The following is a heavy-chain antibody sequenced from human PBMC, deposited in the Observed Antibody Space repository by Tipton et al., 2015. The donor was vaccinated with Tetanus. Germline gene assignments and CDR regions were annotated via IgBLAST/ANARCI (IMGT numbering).Heavy chain of an antibody. V-gene: IGHV5-51*01. CDR1: GYSFTYW. CDR3: ARLTPQGYFDY. J-gene: IGHJ4*02. CDR2: THPSDSDS. Sequence: MQLVQSGAEVKKPGESLKISCKASGYSFTYWVGWVRQMPGKGLEWMGITHPSDSDSRYSPSFEGQVTISADKSISTAYLQWSSLKASDTAMYYCARLTPQGYFDYWGRGTLVTVSS.